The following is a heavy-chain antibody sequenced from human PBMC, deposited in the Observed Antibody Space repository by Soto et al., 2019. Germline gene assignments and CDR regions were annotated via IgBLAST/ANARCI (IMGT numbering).Heavy chain of an antibody. D-gene: IGHD4-17*01. V-gene: IGHV2-26*01. Sequence: QVTLKESGPVLVKPTETLTLTCTVSGFSLSNGRMGVSWIRQPPGKPLEWLAHFFSVVERSYSASMQSRLTLSTDSSGSQVVLTMTNMDPVDTATYYCARMDGDYNYYALDVWGQGTTVTVSS. CDR2: FFSVVER. CDR1: GFSLSNGRMG. CDR3: ARMDGDYNYYALDV. J-gene: IGHJ6*02.